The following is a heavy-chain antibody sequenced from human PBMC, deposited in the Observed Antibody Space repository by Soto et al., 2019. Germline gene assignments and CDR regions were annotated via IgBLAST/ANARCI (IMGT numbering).Heavy chain of an antibody. V-gene: IGHV4-39*01. J-gene: IGHJ3*02. CDR3: ARRYYDSSAPGAFDI. CDR2: MYYSGST. Sequence: QLQLQESGPGLVKPSETLSLTCTVSGGSISSSSYYWGWIRQPPGKGLEWIGSMYYSGSTYYNPSLKSRVTISVDTSKNQFSLKLSSVTAADTAVYYCARRYYDSSAPGAFDIWGQGTMVTVSS. D-gene: IGHD3-22*01. CDR1: GGSISSSSYY.